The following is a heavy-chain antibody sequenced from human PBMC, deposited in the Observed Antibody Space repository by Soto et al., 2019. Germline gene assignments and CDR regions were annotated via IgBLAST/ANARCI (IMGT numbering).Heavy chain of an antibody. CDR1: GFTFSHNW. J-gene: IGHJ4*02. CDR3: TRFGTYYDSSGFEY. CDR2: IDSSGTTT. V-gene: IGHV3-74*01. D-gene: IGHD3-22*01. Sequence: GGSLRLSCAASGFTFSHNWMHWVRQAPGKGLVWVSRIDSSGTTTTYADSVKGRFTISRDNAKNTLYLQMNSLRAEDTAVYYCTRFGTYYDSSGFEYWGQGTQVTVSS.